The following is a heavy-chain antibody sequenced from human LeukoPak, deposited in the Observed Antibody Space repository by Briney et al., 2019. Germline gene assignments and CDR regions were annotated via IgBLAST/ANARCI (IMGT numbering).Heavy chain of an antibody. CDR1: GGSISSGDYY. D-gene: IGHD6-13*01. J-gene: IGHJ4*02. Sequence: PSETLSLTCTVSGGSISSGDYYWAWIRQPPGQGLEWIGNVQYSGSTYYNPSLKSRVTISLDTSKNQFSLRLSSVTAADTSMYYCTRRRGGTSSRDCWGQGTLVTVSS. CDR2: VQYSGST. CDR3: TRRRGGTSSRDC. V-gene: IGHV4-39*01.